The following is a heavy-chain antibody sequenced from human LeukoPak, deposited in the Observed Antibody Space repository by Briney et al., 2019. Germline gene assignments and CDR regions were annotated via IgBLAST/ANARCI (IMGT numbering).Heavy chain of an antibody. CDR3: ARHSENPSADYGFDY. CDR1: GGSTNSYY. J-gene: IGHJ4*02. Sequence: PSETLSLTCTVSGGSTNSYYWSWIRQPPGKGLEWIGYIYYSGSTNYNPSLKSRVTISVDTSKNQFSLKLSSVTAADTAVYYCARHSENPSADYGFDYWGQGTLVTVSS. CDR2: IYYSGST. V-gene: IGHV4-59*08. D-gene: IGHD4-17*01.